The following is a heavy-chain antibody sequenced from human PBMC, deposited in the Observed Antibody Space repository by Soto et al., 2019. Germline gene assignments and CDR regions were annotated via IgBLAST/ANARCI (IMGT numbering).Heavy chain of an antibody. CDR3: ARGVDNWKNYIDY. D-gene: IGHD1-20*01. CDR2: IIPIFGTA. Sequence: SVKVSCKASGGTFSSYAISWVRQAPGQGLEWMGGIIPIFGTANYAQKFQGRVTITADESTSTAYMELSSLRSEDTAVYYCARGVDNWKNYIDYCGQGTLVTVSS. V-gene: IGHV1-69*13. CDR1: GGTFSSYA. J-gene: IGHJ4*02.